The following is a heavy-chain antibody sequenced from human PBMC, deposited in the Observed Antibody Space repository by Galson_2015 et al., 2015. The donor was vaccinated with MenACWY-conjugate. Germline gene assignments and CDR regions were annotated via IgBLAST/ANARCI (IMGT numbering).Heavy chain of an antibody. CDR2: IWYDGSNK. J-gene: IGHJ4*02. D-gene: IGHD6-13*01. Sequence: SLRLSCAASGFTFSSYGMHWVRQAPGKGLEWVAVIWYDGSNKYYADSVKGRFTISRDNSKNTLYLQMNSLRAEDTAVYYCARELMVFVAAPTSVGYWGQGTLVTVSS. CDR1: GFTFSSYG. V-gene: IGHV3-33*01. CDR3: ARELMVFVAAPTSVGY.